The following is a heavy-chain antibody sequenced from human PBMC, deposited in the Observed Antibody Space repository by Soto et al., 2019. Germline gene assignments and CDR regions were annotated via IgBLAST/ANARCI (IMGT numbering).Heavy chain of an antibody. J-gene: IGHJ4*02. Sequence: TLSLTCAVSGASMTTGGFSWTWVRQPPGGGLEWIGHVYHRASTQYNPSLKGRVSISVDTSRSLLSLRLTSVTAADTAVYFCTRGSAAPISSLYLDTWGQGTRVTVSS. CDR1: GASMTTGGFS. CDR2: VYHRAST. V-gene: IGHV4-30-2*01. CDR3: TRGSAAPISSLYLDT. D-gene: IGHD3-3*02.